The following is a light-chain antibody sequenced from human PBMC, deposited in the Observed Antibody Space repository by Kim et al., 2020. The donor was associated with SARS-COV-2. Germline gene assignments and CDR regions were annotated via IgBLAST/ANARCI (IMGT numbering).Light chain of an antibody. J-gene: IGLJ3*02. Sequence: LGQTVRITCQGDSLRSYYASWYQQKPGPAPVLVIYGKNNRPSGIPDRFSGSSSGNTASLTITGAQAEDEADYYCNSRDSSGNHWVFGGGTQLTVL. CDR2: GKN. CDR3: NSRDSSGNHWV. V-gene: IGLV3-19*01. CDR1: SLRSYY.